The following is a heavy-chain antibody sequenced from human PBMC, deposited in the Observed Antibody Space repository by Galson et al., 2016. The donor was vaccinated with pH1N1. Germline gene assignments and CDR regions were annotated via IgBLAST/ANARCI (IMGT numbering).Heavy chain of an antibody. CDR2: IYWDDDK. V-gene: IGHV2-5*08. J-gene: IGHJ3*01. CDR3: AHREVMITNAFDF. D-gene: IGHD3-10*01. CDR1: GFSITSSGMG. Sequence: PALVKPTQTLTLTCTFSGFSITSSGMGVGWIRQPPGQALEWLAVIYWDDDKRYSLSLKSRLTISKSTSKNQVVLTMTNMDPVDTGTYYCAHREVMITNAFDFRGRGTMVTVSS.